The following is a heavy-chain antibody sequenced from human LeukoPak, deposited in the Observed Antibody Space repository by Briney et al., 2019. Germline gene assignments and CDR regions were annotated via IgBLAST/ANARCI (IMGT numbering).Heavy chain of an antibody. CDR1: GFTFSSYA. J-gene: IGHJ4*02. CDR3: AKAITMIVVVITPFDY. V-gene: IGHV3-23*01. CDR2: ISGSGGST. Sequence: PGGSLRLSCAASGFTFSSYAMSWVRQALGKGLEWVSAISGSGGSTYYADSVKGRFTISRDNSKNTLYLQMNSLRAEDTAVYYCAKAITMIVVVITPFDYWGQGTLVTVSS. D-gene: IGHD3-22*01.